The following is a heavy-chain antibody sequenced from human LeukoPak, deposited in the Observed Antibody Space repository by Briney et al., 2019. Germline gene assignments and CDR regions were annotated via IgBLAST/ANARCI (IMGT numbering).Heavy chain of an antibody. D-gene: IGHD6-13*01. CDR3: AKGLSSSSWYVADS. J-gene: IGHJ4*02. CDR2: INGNGDDS. Sequence: AGSLRLSCAASGFTFDEYVMHWVRQAPGQGLEWVSLINGNGDDSYYADSVKGRFTVSRDNREKSLFLHMNSLRTDDTAFYYCAKGLSSSSWYVADSWGQGTLVTVSS. V-gene: IGHV3-43*02. CDR1: GFTFDEYV.